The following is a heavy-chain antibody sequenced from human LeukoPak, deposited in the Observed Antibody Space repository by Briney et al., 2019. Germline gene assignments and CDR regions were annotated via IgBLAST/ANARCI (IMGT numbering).Heavy chain of an antibody. CDR1: DFTFSSYS. CDR3: ARAYYFDTTGHDSDALDI. V-gene: IGHV3-33*08. J-gene: IGHJ3*02. D-gene: IGHD3-22*01. Sequence: PGGSLRLSCAASDFTFSSYSMNWVRQAPGKGLEWVASIRSDGSNKYYADSVKGRFTISRDNAKNTLFLQMNSLRAEDTAVYYCARAYYFDTTGHDSDALDIWGRGTMVTVSS. CDR2: IRSDGSNK.